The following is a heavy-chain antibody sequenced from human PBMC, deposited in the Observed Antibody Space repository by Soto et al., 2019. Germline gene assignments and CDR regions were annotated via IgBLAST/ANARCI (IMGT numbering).Heavy chain of an antibody. CDR2: ISYSGGNT. Sequence: GGSLRLSSAASGFTCNSFVMSWVRQAPGKRLEWVSSISYSGGNTYYADSVKGRFTISRDNSKNTLYLQMNSLRAEDTAVYYCSKSLGATRTFDYWGQGT. V-gene: IGHV3-23*01. J-gene: IGHJ4*02. D-gene: IGHD1-26*01. CDR1: GFTCNSFV. CDR3: SKSLGATRTFDY.